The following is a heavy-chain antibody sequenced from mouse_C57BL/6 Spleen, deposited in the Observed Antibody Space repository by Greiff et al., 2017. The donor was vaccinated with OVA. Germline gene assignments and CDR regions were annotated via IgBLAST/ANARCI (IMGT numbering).Heavy chain of an antibody. Sequence: VQLQQPGAELVKPGASVKLSCKASGYTFTSYWMHWVKQRPGQGLEWIGMIHPNSGSTNYNEKFKSKATLTVDKSSSTAYMQLSSLTSEDSAVYYCARSYDGDAMDYWGQGTSVTVSS. J-gene: IGHJ4*01. CDR2: IHPNSGST. D-gene: IGHD2-12*01. V-gene: IGHV1-64*01. CDR3: ARSYDGDAMDY. CDR1: GYTFTSYW.